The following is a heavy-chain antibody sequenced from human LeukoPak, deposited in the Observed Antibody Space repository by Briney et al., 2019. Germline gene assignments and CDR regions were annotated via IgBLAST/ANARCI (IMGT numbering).Heavy chain of an antibody. CDR2: ISWNSAGI. CDR1: GFTFDEYA. Sequence: GGSLRLSCAASGFTFDEYATHWVRQAPGKGLEWVSGISWNSAGIGYADSVRGRFTISRDNAKNSLYLHMNSLRAEDTALYYCTKGKYYSGYDPREFDYWGQGTLVTVSS. J-gene: IGHJ4*02. D-gene: IGHD5-12*01. V-gene: IGHV3-9*01. CDR3: TKGKYYSGYDPREFDY.